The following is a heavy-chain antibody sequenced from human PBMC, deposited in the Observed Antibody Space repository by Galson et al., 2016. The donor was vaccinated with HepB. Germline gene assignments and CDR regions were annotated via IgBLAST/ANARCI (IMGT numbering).Heavy chain of an antibody. Sequence: SVKVSCKASGSTFSNSIVQWVRQTRGQRLEWIGWIVVGSGNTNYAQKFQGRLTISADEYTGTGYMELSSLRSDDTAVYYCARDPYYYDPTVLGADYWGQGTLVTVSS. CDR1: GSTFSNSI. V-gene: IGHV1-58*01. CDR3: ARDPYYYDPTVLGADY. J-gene: IGHJ4*02. CDR2: IVVGSGNT. D-gene: IGHD3-22*01.